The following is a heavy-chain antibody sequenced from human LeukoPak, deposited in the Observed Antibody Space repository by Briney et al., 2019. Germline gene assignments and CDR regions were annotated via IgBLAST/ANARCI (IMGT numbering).Heavy chain of an antibody. V-gene: IGHV4-4*09. D-gene: IGHD3-22*01. CDR2: IYTSGST. J-gene: IGHJ4*02. CDR1: GGSISSYY. CDR3: ARGSSGYYLLY. Sequence: SETLSLTCTVSGGSISSYYWSWIRQPPGKGLERIGYIYTSGSTNYNPSLKSRVTISVDTSKNQFSLKLSSVTAADTAVYYCARGSSGYYLLYWGQGTLVTVSS.